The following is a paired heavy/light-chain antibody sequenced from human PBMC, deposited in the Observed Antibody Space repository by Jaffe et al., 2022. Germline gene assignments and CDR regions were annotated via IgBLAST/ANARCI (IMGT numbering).Heavy chain of an antibody. CDR2: IKQDGGET. CDR3: ARDRAGRYSEDY. CDR1: GFTFRDYW. J-gene: IGHJ4*02. V-gene: IGHV3-7*05. Sequence: EVQLVESGGDLVQPGGSLRLSCAASGFTFRDYWMTWVRQAPGKGLEWVANIKQDGGETYYEDSVKGRFTISRDNARNSLFLQLNSLRTDDTAVYYCARDRAGRYSEDYWGQGTLVTVSS. D-gene: IGHD1-26*01.
Light chain of an antibody. V-gene: IGKV1-5*03. CDR3: QQYNGYSRKT. J-gene: IGKJ2*01. Sequence: DIQMTQSPSTLSAYVGDRVTMTCRASQSISSWLAWYQQKPGKAPKLLIYEASSLESGVPSRFSGSGSGTEFTLTISSLQPDDFATYYCQQYNGYSRKTFGQGTKLEIK. CDR1: QSISSW. CDR2: EAS.